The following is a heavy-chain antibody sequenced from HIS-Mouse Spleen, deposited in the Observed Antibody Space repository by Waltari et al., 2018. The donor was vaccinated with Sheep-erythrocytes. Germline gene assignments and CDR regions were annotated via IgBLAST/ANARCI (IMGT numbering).Heavy chain of an antibody. D-gene: IGHD2-8*01. Sequence: QVQLQESGPGLVKPSQTLSLTCTVPGGSISRGGYYWSWIRQAPGKGLEWIGYIYYSGSTYYNPSLKSRVTISVDTSKNQFSLKLSSVTAADTAVYYCAREGGNCTNGVCYRYFQHWGQGTLVTVSS. CDR3: AREGGNCTNGVCYRYFQH. J-gene: IGHJ1*01. V-gene: IGHV4-31*03. CDR2: IYYSGST. CDR1: GGSISRGGYY.